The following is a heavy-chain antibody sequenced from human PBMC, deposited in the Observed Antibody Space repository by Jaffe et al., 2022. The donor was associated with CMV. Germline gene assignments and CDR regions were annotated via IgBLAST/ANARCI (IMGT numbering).Heavy chain of an antibody. CDR2: ISYDGSNK. V-gene: IGHV3-30*18. Sequence: QVQLVESGGGVVQPGRSLRLSCAASGFTFSSYGMHWVRQAPGKGLEWVAVISYDGSNKYYADSVKGRFTISRDNSKNTLYLQMNSLRAEDTAVYYCAKEDRRLPNYYYYGMDVWGQGTTVTVSS. CDR1: GFTFSSYG. D-gene: IGHD5-18*01. CDR3: AKEDRRLPNYYYYGMDV. J-gene: IGHJ6*02.